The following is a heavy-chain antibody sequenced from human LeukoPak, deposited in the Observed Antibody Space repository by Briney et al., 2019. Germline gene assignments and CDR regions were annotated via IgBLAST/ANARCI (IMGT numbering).Heavy chain of an antibody. Sequence: GASVKVSCKASGYTFTGYYMHWVRQAPGQGLEWMGWINPNSGGTNYAQKFQGRVTMTRDTSISTAYMELSRLRSDGTAVYYCARLTGGSREIIDYWGQGTLVTVSS. CDR1: GYTFTGYY. CDR2: INPNSGGT. J-gene: IGHJ4*02. CDR3: ARLTGGSREIIDY. D-gene: IGHD1-26*01. V-gene: IGHV1-2*02.